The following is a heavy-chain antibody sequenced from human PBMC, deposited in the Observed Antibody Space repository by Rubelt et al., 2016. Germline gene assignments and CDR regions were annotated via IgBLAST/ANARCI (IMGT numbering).Heavy chain of an antibody. Sequence: VKVSCKASGYTFTGYYMHWVRQAPGQGLEWMGWINPNSGGTNYAQKFQGRVTMTRDTSISTAYMELSSLRSEDTAVYYCAAVPYYYDSSGYSSGYWGQGTLVTVSS. J-gene: IGHJ4*02. CDR2: INPNSGGT. D-gene: IGHD3-22*01. CDR3: AAVPYYYDSSGYSSGY. V-gene: IGHV1-2*02. CDR1: GYTFTGYY.